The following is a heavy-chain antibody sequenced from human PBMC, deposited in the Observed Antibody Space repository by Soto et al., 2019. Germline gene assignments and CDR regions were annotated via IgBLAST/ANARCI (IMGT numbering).Heavy chain of an antibody. J-gene: IGHJ6*02. D-gene: IGHD3-16*01. CDR1: GFSFSRHG. Sequence: QVQLVESGGGVVQPGRSLRLSCAASGFSFSRHGMHWVRQAPGKGLEWVAVIWYDGNNKYYADYVKGRFTISRDTSNNTLYLQMNSLGAEDTVVYYWARDRGGGDQGMDVWGQGTAVTVSS. CDR2: IWYDGNNK. CDR3: ARDRGGGDQGMDV. V-gene: IGHV3-33*01.